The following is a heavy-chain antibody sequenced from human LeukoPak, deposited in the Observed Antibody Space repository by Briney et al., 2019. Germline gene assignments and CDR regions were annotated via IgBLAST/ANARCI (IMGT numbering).Heavy chain of an antibody. V-gene: IGHV3-23*01. J-gene: IGHJ4*02. CDR2: IRDSGGIT. CDR1: GFTFSTYA. CDR3: ARSARLMKGVVEVTALDD. D-gene: IGHD3-3*01. Sequence: PGGSLRLSCAASGFTFSTYAMSWVRQAPGKGLEWVSSIRDSGGITYYADSVKGRFTIARDNAKNSVYLEMNSLRADDTAVYYCARSARLMKGVVEVTALDDWGQGTLVTVSS.